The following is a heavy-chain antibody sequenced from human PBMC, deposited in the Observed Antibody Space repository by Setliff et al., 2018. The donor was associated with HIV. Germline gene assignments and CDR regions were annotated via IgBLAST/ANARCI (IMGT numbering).Heavy chain of an antibody. V-gene: IGHV1-69-2*01. CDR1: GDSVSSR. J-gene: IGHJ6*03. Sequence: TCSVSGDSVSSRSYYWVQQAPGRGLEWVGLADPENPKTIYAEKFHGRVTITADTSTDTAYMELRSLTSDDTAIYYCASERSRGNYYYSMDVWGRGTTVTVSS. CDR2: ADPENPKT. CDR3: ASERSRGNYYYSMDV.